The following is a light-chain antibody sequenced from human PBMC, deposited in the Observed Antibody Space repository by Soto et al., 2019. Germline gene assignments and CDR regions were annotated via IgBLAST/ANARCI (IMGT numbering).Light chain of an antibody. Sequence: EIVLTQSPGTLSLSPGERATLSCRASQSVSSSYLAWYQQKPGQAPRLLIYGASSRATGIPDRFSGSGSGTDFTLTISRLEPEDFAVNYCQQYGSSPPYTFGQGTMLEIK. CDR3: QQYGSSPPYT. CDR1: QSVSSSY. V-gene: IGKV3-20*01. CDR2: GAS. J-gene: IGKJ2*01.